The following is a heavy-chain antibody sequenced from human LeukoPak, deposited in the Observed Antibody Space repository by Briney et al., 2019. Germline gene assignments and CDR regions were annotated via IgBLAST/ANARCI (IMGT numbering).Heavy chain of an antibody. CDR1: GFSFDDYC. CDR2: INWNGGST. D-gene: IGHD2-21*02. V-gene: IGHV3-20*04. Sequence: GGSLRLACAASGFSFDDYCMSWVRQPPGKGLEWVAGINWNGGSTGYADSVKGRFTISRDNAKNSLDLQMNSLGAEDTALYYCARVSCGGDCFLGAFDIWGQGTMVTVSS. CDR3: ARVSCGGDCFLGAFDI. J-gene: IGHJ3*02.